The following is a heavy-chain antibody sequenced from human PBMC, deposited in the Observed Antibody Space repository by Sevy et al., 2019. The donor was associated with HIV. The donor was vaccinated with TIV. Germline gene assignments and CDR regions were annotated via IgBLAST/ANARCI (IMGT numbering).Heavy chain of an antibody. CDR3: AMGGASTETTLYYYMDV. CDR1: GGTFSSYA. D-gene: IGHD4-17*01. J-gene: IGHJ6*03. Sequence: ASVKVSCKASGGTFSSYAISWVRQAPGQGLEWMGGIIPIFGTANYAQKFQDRVTITADKSTSTAYMELSSLRSEDTAVYYCAMGGASTETTLYYYMDVWGKGTTVTVSS. CDR2: IIPIFGTA. V-gene: IGHV1-69*06.